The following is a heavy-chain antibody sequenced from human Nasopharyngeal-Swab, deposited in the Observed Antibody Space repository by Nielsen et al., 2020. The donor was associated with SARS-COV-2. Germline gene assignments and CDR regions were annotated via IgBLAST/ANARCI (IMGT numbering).Heavy chain of an antibody. CDR1: GFDVSGNY. J-gene: IGHJ4*02. V-gene: IGHV3-53*01. CDR2: MYAGGDI. Sequence: GESLKISCAASGFDVSGNYMSWFRQAPGEGLEWVSVMYAGGDIYYADSVKGRFTISRDSSKNTLYLQMNSLRVEDTALYYCARDRRDVDNQWGQGTLVTVSS. CDR3: ARDRRDVDNQ. D-gene: IGHD5-24*01.